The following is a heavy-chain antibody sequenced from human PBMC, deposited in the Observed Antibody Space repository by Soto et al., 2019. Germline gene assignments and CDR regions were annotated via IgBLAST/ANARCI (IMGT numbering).Heavy chain of an antibody. V-gene: IGHV3-21*06. CDR3: AKDAVTYAARPRTHFDS. J-gene: IGHJ4*02. CDR1: GFTFSSYN. Sequence: EVQLVESGGGLVRPGGSLRLSCVASGFTFSSYNLNWVRQAPGKGLEWVSSISSSSTNIYYADSVRGRFTISRDNANNFLFLQMSSLRAEDTAVYFCAKDAVTYAARPRTHFDSWGQGTQVTVSS. CDR2: ISSSSTNI. D-gene: IGHD4-17*01.